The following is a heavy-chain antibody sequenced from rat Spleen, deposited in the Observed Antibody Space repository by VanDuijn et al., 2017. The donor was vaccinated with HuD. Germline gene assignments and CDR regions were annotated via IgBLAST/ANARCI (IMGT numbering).Heavy chain of an antibody. J-gene: IGHJ3*01. D-gene: IGHD1-11*01. Sequence: EVQLVESGGGLVQPGRSLKLSCAASGFTFSDYNMAWVRQAPKKGLDWVATIIYDGTRTHYRDSVKGRFTISRDNAKSTLYLQMDSLRSEDTATYYCARLGTEAIGNWFTSWGQGTLVTVSS. V-gene: IGHV5-7*01. CDR2: IIYDGTRT. CDR1: GFTFSDYN. CDR3: ARLGTEAIGNWFTS.